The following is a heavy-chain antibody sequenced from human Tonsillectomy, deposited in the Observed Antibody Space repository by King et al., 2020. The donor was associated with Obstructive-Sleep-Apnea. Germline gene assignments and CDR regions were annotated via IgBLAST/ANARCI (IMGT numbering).Heavy chain of an antibody. Sequence: QLQESGPGLVKPSETLSLTCTGSGGSISSSSYYWDWIRQPPGKGLEWIGSIYYSGSTYYNPTLKSRVTISVDTSKNKFSLKVSSVTAADTAVYYCARDPHSSGYFDYWGQGTLVTVSS. D-gene: IGHD2-15*01. J-gene: IGHJ4*02. CDR1: GGSISSSSYY. V-gene: IGHV4-39*07. CDR3: ARDPHSSGYFDY. CDR2: IYYSGST.